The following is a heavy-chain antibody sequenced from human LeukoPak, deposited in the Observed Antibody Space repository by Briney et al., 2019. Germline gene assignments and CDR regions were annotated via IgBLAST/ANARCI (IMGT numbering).Heavy chain of an antibody. CDR3: ARGPRGYYGSGSGGSPFDY. D-gene: IGHD3-10*01. Sequence: ASVKVSCKASGYTFTSYAMHWVRQAPGQRLEWMGWINAGNGNTKYSQKFQGRVTITRDTSASTAYMELSGLRSEDTAVYYCARGPRGYYGSGSGGSPFDYWGQGTLVTVSS. J-gene: IGHJ4*02. CDR2: INAGNGNT. CDR1: GYTFTSYA. V-gene: IGHV1-3*01.